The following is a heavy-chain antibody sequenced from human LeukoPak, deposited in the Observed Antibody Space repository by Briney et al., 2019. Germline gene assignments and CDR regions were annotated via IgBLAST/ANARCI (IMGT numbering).Heavy chain of an antibody. CDR1: GGSISSYY. D-gene: IGHD3-10*01. Sequence: SETLSLTCTVSGGSISSYYWSWIRQPPGKGLEWIGYIYYSGSTNYNPSLKSRVTISVDTSKNQFSLKLSSVTAADTAVYYCARHEVRGIGGAYSWFDPWGQGTLVTVSS. CDR2: IYYSGST. V-gene: IGHV4-59*01. J-gene: IGHJ5*02. CDR3: ARHEVRGIGGAYSWFDP.